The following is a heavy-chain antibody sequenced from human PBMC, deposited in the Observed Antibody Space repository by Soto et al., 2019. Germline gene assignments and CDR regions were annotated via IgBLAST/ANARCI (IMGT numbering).Heavy chain of an antibody. D-gene: IGHD6-6*01. V-gene: IGHV4-34*01. CDR1: GGSFSGYY. J-gene: IGHJ4*02. CDR3: ARGYSSSHLFDY. CDR2: INHSGST. Sequence: QVQLQQWGAGLLKSSETLSLTCAVYGGSFSGYYWSWIRQPPGKGLEWIGEINHSGSTNYNPPLKSRVTISVDTSKNQFSLKLSSVTAADTAVYYCARGYSSSHLFDYWGQGTLVTVSS.